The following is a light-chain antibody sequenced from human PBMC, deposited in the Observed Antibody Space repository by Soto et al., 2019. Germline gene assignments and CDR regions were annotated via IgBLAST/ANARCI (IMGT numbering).Light chain of an antibody. Sequence: DIVMTQSPDSLAVSLGERATINCKSSQSVLYSSNNKNYLAWYQQRPGQPPKLLIYWASTRESGVPHRFSGSRSGTDFTLTISSLQAEDVAVYYCQQYYSTPWTFGQGTKVEIK. J-gene: IGKJ1*01. V-gene: IGKV4-1*01. CDR1: QSVLYSSNNKNY. CDR2: WAS. CDR3: QQYYSTPWT.